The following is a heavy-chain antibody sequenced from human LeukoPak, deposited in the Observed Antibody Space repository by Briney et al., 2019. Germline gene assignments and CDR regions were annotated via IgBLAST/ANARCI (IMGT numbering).Heavy chain of an antibody. CDR2: FRGSGGST. Sequence: GGSLRLSCVASGFTFSNYAMSRVRQAPGKGLEWVSVFRGSGGSTDYADSVKGRFTISTNTSKNTLYLEMNSLRVEDTAVYYCAGRIAVAGTLQYWGQGTLVTVSS. J-gene: IGHJ4*02. D-gene: IGHD6-19*01. V-gene: IGHV3-23*01. CDR1: GFTFSNYA. CDR3: AGRIAVAGTLQY.